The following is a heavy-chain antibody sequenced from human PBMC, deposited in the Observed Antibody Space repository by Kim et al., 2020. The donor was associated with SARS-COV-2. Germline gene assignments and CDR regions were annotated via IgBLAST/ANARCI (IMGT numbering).Heavy chain of an antibody. CDR1: GFTFSDHY. Sequence: GGSLRLSCAASGFTFSDHYMDWVRQAPGKGLEWVGRTRNKANSYTTEYAASVKGRFTISRDDSKNSLYLQMNSLKTEDTAVYYCARERSSIYYYYGMDVWGQGTTVTVSS. J-gene: IGHJ6*02. CDR3: ARERSSIYYYYGMDV. D-gene: IGHD2-2*01. CDR2: TRNKANSYTT. V-gene: IGHV3-72*01.